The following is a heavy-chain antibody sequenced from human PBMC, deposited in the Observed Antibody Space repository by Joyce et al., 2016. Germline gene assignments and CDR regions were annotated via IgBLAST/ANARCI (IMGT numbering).Heavy chain of an antibody. D-gene: IGHD6-13*01. CDR1: GFAFSTYT. J-gene: IGHJ4*02. Sequence: EVQLVESGGGLVKPGGSLRLSCAASGFAFSTYTMSWVRQAPGKGLGWGSYISDNSHFRDYADSLKGRFTSSRDNAKNSRYLQMNSLRAEDTAVYYCGRVDPTEQPIDYWGQGTLVTVSS. CDR3: GRVDPTEQPIDY. V-gene: IGHV3-21*01. CDR2: ISDNSHFR.